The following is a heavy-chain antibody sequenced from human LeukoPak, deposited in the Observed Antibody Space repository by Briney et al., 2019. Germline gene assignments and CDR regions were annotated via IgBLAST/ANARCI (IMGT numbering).Heavy chain of an antibody. J-gene: IGHJ4*02. V-gene: IGHV4-59*01. D-gene: IGHD4-17*01. CDR3: ARDSPYGLFDY. Sequence: SETLSLTCTVSGGSISSYYWSWIRQPPGKGLEWIGYIYYSGSTNYNPSLKSRVTISVDTSKNQFSLKLSSVTAADTAVYYCARDSPYGLFDYWGQGTLVTVSS. CDR1: GGSISSYY. CDR2: IYYSGST.